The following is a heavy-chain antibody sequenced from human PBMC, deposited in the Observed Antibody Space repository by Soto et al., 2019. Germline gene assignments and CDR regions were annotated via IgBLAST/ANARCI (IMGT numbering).Heavy chain of an antibody. J-gene: IGHJ6*02. D-gene: IGHD1-26*01. CDR2: IDPSDSYT. CDR1: GYSFTSYW. V-gene: IGHV5-10-1*01. Sequence: GESPKISCQGSGYSFTSYWISWVRQMPGKGLEWMGRIDPSDSYTNYSPSFQGHVTISADKSISTAYLQWSSLKASDTAMYYCASTIVGATWYYYYGMDVWGQGTTVTVSS. CDR3: ASTIVGATWYYYYGMDV.